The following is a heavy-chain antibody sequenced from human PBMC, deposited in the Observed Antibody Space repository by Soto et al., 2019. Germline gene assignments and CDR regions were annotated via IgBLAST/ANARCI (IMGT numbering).Heavy chain of an antibody. Sequence: ASVKVSCKASGGTFSSYAISWVRQAPGQGLEWMGGIIPIFGTANYAQKFQGRVTITADKSTSTAYMELSSLRSEDTAVYYCARDGASGGSYYSGMDVWGQGTTVTVSS. CDR3: ARDGASGGSYYSGMDV. CDR2: IIPIFGTA. D-gene: IGHD2-15*01. V-gene: IGHV1-69*06. CDR1: GGTFSSYA. J-gene: IGHJ6*02.